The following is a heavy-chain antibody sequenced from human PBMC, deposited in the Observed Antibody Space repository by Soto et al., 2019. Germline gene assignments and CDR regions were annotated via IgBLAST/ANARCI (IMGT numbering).Heavy chain of an antibody. V-gene: IGHV3-30*18. CDR1: DFSFRNYG. CDR2: ISYDGRNK. CDR3: AKDWRWEQQIYGMNA. D-gene: IGHD1-26*01. Sequence: QERVVESGGGEVQPGTSLRLSCVASDFSFRNYGMHWVRQAPGKGLEWVADISYDGRNKYYAESVKGRFTISRDNSKNTLYLQMNSLRTEDTAVYYCAKDWRWEQQIYGMNAWGQGTTVTVSS. J-gene: IGHJ6*02.